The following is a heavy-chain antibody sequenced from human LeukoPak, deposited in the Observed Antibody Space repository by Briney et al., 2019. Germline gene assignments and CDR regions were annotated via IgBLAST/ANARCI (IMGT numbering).Heavy chain of an antibody. J-gene: IGHJ4*02. Sequence: GRSLRLSCAASGFTFGSYGMHWVRQAPGKGLEWVAVISYDGSNKYYADSVKGRFTISRDNSKNTLYLQMNSLRAEDTAVYYCAKEQQLVKGVIDYWGQGTLVTVSS. CDR3: AKEQQLVKGVIDY. CDR2: ISYDGSNK. D-gene: IGHD6-13*01. CDR1: GFTFGSYG. V-gene: IGHV3-30*18.